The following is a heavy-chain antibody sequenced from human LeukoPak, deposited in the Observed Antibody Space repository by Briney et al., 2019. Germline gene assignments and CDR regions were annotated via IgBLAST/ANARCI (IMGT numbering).Heavy chain of an antibody. J-gene: IGHJ6*03. V-gene: IGHV3-48*01. CDR3: ARDCEYSSSSYYYYYYMDV. Sequence: PGGSLRLSCAASGFTFSSYSMNWVRQAPGKGLEWVSYISSSSSTIYYADSVKGRFTISRDNAKNSLYLQMNSLRAEDTAVYYCARDCEYSSSSYYYYYYMDVWGKGTTVTVSS. CDR2: ISSSSSTI. D-gene: IGHD6-6*01. CDR1: GFTFSSYS.